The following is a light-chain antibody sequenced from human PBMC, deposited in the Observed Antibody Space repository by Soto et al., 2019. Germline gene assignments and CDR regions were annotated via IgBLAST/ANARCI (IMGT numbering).Light chain of an antibody. Sequence: EIVFTQSLSTLSLSPGERATLSSSASQSLSRYLAWYQQKPGQAPGLLIYDASNWDGGIPARFSGSGSGTDFTLTISCLQSEDFAVYYCQQHTNWQSTFGGGTKVDIK. J-gene: IGKJ4*01. CDR1: QSLSRY. CDR3: QQHTNWQST. V-gene: IGKV3D-11*02. CDR2: DAS.